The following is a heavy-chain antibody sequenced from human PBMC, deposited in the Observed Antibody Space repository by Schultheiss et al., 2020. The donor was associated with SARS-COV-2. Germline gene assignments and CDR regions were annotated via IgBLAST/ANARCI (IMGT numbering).Heavy chain of an antibody. D-gene: IGHD6-6*01. CDR2: ISYDGSNK. CDR3: AKASGYGSSSDYFDY. V-gene: IGHV3-30*18. J-gene: IGHJ4*02. Sequence: GGSLRLSCAASGFTFSSYGMHWVRQAPGKGLEWVAVISYDGSNKYYADSVKGRFTISRDNSKSTLYLQMNSLRAEDTAVYYCAKASGYGSSSDYFDYWGQGTLVTVSS. CDR1: GFTFSSYG.